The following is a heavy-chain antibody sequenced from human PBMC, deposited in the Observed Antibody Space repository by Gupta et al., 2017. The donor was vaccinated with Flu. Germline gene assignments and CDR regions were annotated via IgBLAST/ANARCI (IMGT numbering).Heavy chain of an antibody. CDR3: ARLDTVTTKTFDY. Sequence: IRQPPGKGLEWIGSIFYSGNTYYSPSLKSRVTISVDTSKNQFSLKLSSVTAADTAVYYCARLDTVTTKTFDYWGQGTLVTVSS. D-gene: IGHD4-4*01. V-gene: IGHV4-39*01. J-gene: IGHJ4*02. CDR2: IFYSGNT.